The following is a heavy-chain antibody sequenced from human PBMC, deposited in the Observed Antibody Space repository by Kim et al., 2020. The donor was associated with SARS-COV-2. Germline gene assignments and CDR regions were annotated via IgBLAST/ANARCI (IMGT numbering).Heavy chain of an antibody. CDR3: AKTGGDLGYCSTNNCPAYFQH. CDR2: ISGGGGTT. D-gene: IGHD2-8*01. Sequence: GGSLRLSCAASGFTFSSYAMSWVRQTPGKGLEWVSGISGGGGTTYYADSVKGRFTTSRDNAKNALDLQMNSLRAEDTAIYYCAKTGGDLGYCSTNNCPAYFQHWGQGTLVTVSS. V-gene: IGHV3-23*01. J-gene: IGHJ1*01. CDR1: GFTFSSYA.